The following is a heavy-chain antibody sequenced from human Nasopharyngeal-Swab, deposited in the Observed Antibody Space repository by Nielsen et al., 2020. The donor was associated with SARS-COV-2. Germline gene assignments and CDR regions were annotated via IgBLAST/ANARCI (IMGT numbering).Heavy chain of an antibody. CDR2: ISYDGSNK. CDR3: AREAVAAVDY. Sequence: GESLKISCAASGFTFSSYAMHWVRQAPGKGLEWVAVISYDGSNKYYADSVKGRFTISRDNSKNMLYLQMNSLRAEDTAVYYCAREAVAAVDYWGQGTLVTVSS. D-gene: IGHD2-15*01. V-gene: IGHV3-30-3*01. J-gene: IGHJ4*02. CDR1: GFTFSSYA.